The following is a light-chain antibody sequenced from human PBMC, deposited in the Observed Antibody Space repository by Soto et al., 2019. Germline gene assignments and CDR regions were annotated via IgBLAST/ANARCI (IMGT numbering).Light chain of an antibody. V-gene: IGLV2-14*03. J-gene: IGLJ1*01. CDR3: TSYTASSPFYV. CDR2: DVY. Sequence: QSYLTQPASVSGSPGQSIAISCIGVRTDGDGHDYVSWYQQHPGQAPQLIIYDVYNRPSGVSDRFSGSKSGNTASLIISGLQAEDEADYFCTSYTASSPFYVFGAGTKLTGL. CDR1: RTDGDGHDY.